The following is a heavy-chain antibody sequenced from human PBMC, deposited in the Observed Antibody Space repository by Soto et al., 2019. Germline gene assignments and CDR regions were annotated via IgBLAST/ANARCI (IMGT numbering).Heavy chain of an antibody. V-gene: IGHV5-51*01. D-gene: IGHD1-1*01. CDR2: IYPGDSDT. CDR1: GYSFTSYW. J-gene: IGHJ4*02. CDR3: ARTTTGTTSSFDY. Sequence: GESLKISCKGSGYSFTSYWIGWVRQMPGKGLEWMGIIYPGDSDTRYSPSFQGQVTISADKSISTAYLQWSSLRASDAAMYYCARTTTGTTSSFDYWGQGTLVTVSS.